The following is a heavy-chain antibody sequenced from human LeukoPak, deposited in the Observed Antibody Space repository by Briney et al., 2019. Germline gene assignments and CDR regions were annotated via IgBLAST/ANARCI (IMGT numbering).Heavy chain of an antibody. V-gene: IGHV4-61*02. Sequence: SQTLSLTCTVSGGSISSVSYYWSWIRQPAGKGLEWIGRIYTSGSTNYNPPLKSRVIISVDTSKNQFSLKLSSVTAADTAVYYCARGGYDRAFDYWGQGTLVTVSS. CDR2: IYTSGST. J-gene: IGHJ4*02. CDR3: ARGGYDRAFDY. CDR1: GGSISSVSYY. D-gene: IGHD3-9*01.